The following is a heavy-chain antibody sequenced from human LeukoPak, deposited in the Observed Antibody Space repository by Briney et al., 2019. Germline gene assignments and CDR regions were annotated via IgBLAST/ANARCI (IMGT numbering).Heavy chain of an antibody. CDR2: IYYSGST. CDR1: GGSISSSSYY. CDR3: ARSETVTTFGIDY. D-gene: IGHD4-17*01. V-gene: IGHV4-39*01. Sequence: MPSETLSLTCTVSGGSISSSSYYWGWIRQPPGKGLEWIGSIYYSGSTYYNPSLKSRVTISVDTSKNQFSLKLSSVTAADTAVYYCARSETVTTFGIDYWGQGTLVTVSS. J-gene: IGHJ4*02.